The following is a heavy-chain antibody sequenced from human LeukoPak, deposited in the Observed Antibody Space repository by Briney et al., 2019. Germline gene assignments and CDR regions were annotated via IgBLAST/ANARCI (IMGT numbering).Heavy chain of an antibody. CDR1: GFTFSSYW. CDR3: VGVGYCSSTSCYPPLVDFDL. V-gene: IGHV3-7*04. J-gene: IGHJ2*01. CDR2: IKQDGSEK. D-gene: IGHD2-2*01. Sequence: QPGGSLRLSCAASGFTFSSYWMSWVRQAPGKGLEWVANIKQDGSEKHYVDSVKGRFTISRDNAKNSLYLQMNSLRAEDTAVYYCVGVGYCSSTSCYPPLVDFDLWGRGTLVTVSS.